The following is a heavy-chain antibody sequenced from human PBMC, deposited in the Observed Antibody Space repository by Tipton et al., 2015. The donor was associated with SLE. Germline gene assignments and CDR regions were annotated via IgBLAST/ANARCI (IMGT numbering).Heavy chain of an antibody. CDR1: GYTFTGYY. J-gene: IGHJ3*02. CDR2: INPNSGGT. D-gene: IGHD6-13*01. Sequence: QLVQSGAEVKKPGASVKVPCKASGYTFTGYYMHWVRQAPGQGLEWMGRINPNSGGTNYAQKFQGRVTMTRDTSISTAYMELSRLRSDDTAVYYCARDPRVEIAAAEAFDIWGQGTMVTVSS. CDR3: ARDPRVEIAAAEAFDI. V-gene: IGHV1-2*06.